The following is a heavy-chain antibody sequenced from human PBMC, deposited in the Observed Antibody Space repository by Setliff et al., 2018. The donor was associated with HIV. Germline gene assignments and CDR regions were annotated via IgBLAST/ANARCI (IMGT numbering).Heavy chain of an antibody. CDR2: ISGSGANT. V-gene: IGHV3-23*01. D-gene: IGHD4-17*01. CDR1: GFTFSSYT. J-gene: IGHJ4*02. CDR3: ARADYGDFVEY. Sequence: PGGSLRLSCAASGFTFSSYTMSWVRQAPGKGLEWVSGISGSGANTYHADSVKGRFTISRDNSKNTLYLQMNSLRDEDTAVYYCARADYGDFVEYWGRGTLVTVSS.